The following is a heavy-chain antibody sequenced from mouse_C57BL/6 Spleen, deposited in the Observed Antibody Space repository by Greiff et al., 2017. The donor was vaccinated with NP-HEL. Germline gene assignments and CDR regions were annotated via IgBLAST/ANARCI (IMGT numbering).Heavy chain of an antibody. CDR1: GFTFSDYY. Sequence: EVQRVESGGGLVQPGGSLKLSCAASGFTFSDYYMYWVRQTPEKRLEWVAYISNGGGSTYYPDTVKGRFTISRDNAKNTLYLQMSRLKSEDTAMYYCARHAYGSSYGWYFDVWGTGTTVTVSS. D-gene: IGHD1-1*01. CDR3: ARHAYGSSYGWYFDV. V-gene: IGHV5-12*01. CDR2: ISNGGGST. J-gene: IGHJ1*03.